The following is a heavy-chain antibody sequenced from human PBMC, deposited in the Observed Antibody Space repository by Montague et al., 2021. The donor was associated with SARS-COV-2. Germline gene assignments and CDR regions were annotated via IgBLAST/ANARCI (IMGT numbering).Heavy chain of an antibody. J-gene: IGHJ4*02. V-gene: IGHV3-74*01. CDR1: GFTFSSHW. D-gene: IGHD3-22*01. CDR2: IKSDGSRI. CDR3: ARGVLSESSVGEDY. Sequence: SLRLSCAASGFTFSSHWMYWVRQAPGEGLMWVSRIKSDGSRIYYADSVKGRFTISRDNAKNMLYLQMNNLKAEDTAVYYCARGVLSESSVGEDYWGQGTLVTVSS.